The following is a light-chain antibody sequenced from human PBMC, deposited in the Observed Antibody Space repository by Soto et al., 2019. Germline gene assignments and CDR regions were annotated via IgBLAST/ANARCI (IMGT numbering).Light chain of an antibody. CDR1: QSVSSY. CDR3: QQRSNF. J-gene: IGKJ3*01. Sequence: EIVLTQSPATQSLSPGERATLSCRASQSVSSYLAWYQQKPGQAPRLLIYDASSRATGIPARFSGSGSGTDFTLTISSLEPEDFAVYYCQQRSNFFGPGTKVDIK. V-gene: IGKV3-11*01. CDR2: DAS.